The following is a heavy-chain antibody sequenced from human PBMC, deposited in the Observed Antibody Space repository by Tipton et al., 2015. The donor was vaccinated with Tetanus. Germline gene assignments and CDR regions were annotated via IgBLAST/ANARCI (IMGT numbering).Heavy chain of an antibody. V-gene: IGHV1-2*02. Sequence: QVQLVQSGAELKKPGASLKVSCKASGYTFTGYYMYWVRQAPGQGLEWVGWIDPSSGGTIYAQNFQGRVTMTRDTSISTVYMELSRLRSDDTAVYYCARDRGDYIYYGMDVWGPGTTVTVSS. CDR2: IDPSSGGT. J-gene: IGHJ6*02. D-gene: IGHD3-22*01. CDR3: ARDRGDYIYYGMDV. CDR1: GYTFTGYY.